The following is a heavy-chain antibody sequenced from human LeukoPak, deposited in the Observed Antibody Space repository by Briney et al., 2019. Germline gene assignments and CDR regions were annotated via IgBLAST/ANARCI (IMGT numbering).Heavy chain of an antibody. J-gene: IGHJ4*02. CDR1: GGSISSYY. D-gene: IGHD4-23*01. V-gene: IGHV4-59*12. CDR3: ARGHLYGGNLYYFDY. CDR2: IYYSGST. Sequence: SETLSLTCTVSGGSISSYYWSWIRQPPGKGLEWIGYIYYSGSTNYNPSLKSRVTISVDTSKNQFSLKLSSVTAADTAVYYCARGHLYGGNLYYFDYWGQGTLVTVSS.